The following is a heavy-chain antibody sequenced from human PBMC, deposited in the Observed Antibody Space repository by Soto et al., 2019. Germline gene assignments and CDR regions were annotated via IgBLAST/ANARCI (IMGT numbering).Heavy chain of an antibody. CDR1: GGTFSSYA. V-gene: IGHV1-69*06. J-gene: IGHJ6*02. D-gene: IGHD3-22*01. CDR3: ARPYYRVSHYYYGMDV. Sequence: SVKVSCKASGGTFSSYAISWVRQAPGQGLEWMGGIIPVFGTANYAQKFQGRVTITADKSTSTAYMELSSLRSEDTAVYYCARPYYRVSHYYYGMDVWGQGTTVTVYS. CDR2: IIPVFGTA.